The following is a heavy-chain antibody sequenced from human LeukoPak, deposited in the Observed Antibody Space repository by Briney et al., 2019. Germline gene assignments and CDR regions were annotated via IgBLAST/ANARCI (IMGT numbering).Heavy chain of an antibody. J-gene: IGHJ4*02. V-gene: IGHV4/OR15-8*01. D-gene: IGHD6-19*01. Sequence: PSETLSLTCVVSGGSITSTNWWSWVRQPPGRGLEWIGEIYHDDNSNYDPSLKSRVTISVDKSKNQFSLKLSSVTAADTAVYYCAGHSGWTGPDFWGQGTLVTVSS. CDR1: GGSITSTNW. CDR3: AGHSGWTGPDF. CDR2: IYHDDNS.